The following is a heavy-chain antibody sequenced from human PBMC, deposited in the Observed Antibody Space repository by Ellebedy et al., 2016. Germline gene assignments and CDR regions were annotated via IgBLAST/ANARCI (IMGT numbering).Heavy chain of an antibody. D-gene: IGHD3-9*01. V-gene: IGHV3-21*01. Sequence: GGSLRLSCAASGFTFSSYSMNWVRQAPGKGLEWVSSISSSSSYIYYADSVKGRFTISRDNSKNTLYLQMNSLRAEDTAVYYCARGDDNYFDYWGQGTLVTVSS. CDR1: GFTFSSYS. CDR3: ARGDDNYFDY. J-gene: IGHJ4*02. CDR2: ISSSSSYI.